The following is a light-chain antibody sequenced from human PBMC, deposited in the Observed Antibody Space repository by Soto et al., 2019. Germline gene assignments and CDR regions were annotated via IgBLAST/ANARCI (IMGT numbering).Light chain of an antibody. CDR1: QSVGTY. CDR3: QQRSNWPGT. J-gene: IGKJ3*01. V-gene: IGKV3-11*01. Sequence: EIVLTQSPATLSLSPGERAILSCRASQSVGTYLAWYQQKPGQAPRLLIYDASNRATGIPARFGGSGSGTDFTLTINSLAPEDFAVYYCQQRSNWPGTFGPGTKVDIK. CDR2: DAS.